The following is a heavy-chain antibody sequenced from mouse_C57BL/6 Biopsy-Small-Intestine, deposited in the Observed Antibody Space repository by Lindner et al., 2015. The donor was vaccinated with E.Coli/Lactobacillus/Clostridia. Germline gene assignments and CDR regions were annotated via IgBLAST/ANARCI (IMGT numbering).Heavy chain of an antibody. J-gene: IGHJ2*01. Sequence: VQLQESGAELMKPGASVKLSCKATGYTFTGYWIEWVKQRPGHGLEWIGNFLPGSGASNYKERFRGKATFTADASSNTAYMQLNSLTTEDSAVYYCARRDYGSRNPFDYWGQGATLTVSS. CDR2: FLPGSGAS. CDR3: ARRDYGSRNPFDY. D-gene: IGHD1-1*01. V-gene: IGHV1-9*01. CDR1: GYTFTGYW.